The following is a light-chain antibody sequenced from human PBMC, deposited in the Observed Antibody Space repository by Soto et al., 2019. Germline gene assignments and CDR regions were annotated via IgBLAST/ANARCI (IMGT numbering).Light chain of an antibody. V-gene: IGKV3-20*01. CDR3: QQYGSLSWT. CDR1: QNVDTNY. J-gene: IGKJ1*01. CDR2: GAS. Sequence: IVLTQSPGTLSFSPGEIATLSFRASQNVDTNYLAWYHQKPVQAPRIIIFGASGRATGIQDRFSGSGSGTDFTLTISRLEPEDFAMYYCQQYGSLSWTFGQGTKVDIK.